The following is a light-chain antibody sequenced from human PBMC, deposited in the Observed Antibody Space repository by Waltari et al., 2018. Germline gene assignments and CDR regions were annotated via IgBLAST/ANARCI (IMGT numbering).Light chain of an antibody. CDR3: SSFAGTSTLV. J-gene: IGLJ2*01. Sequence: QSALTQPPSASGSPGQSVTISCTGTSSDIGGYNYVSWYQQYPGKAPKRMIYEVTERPSGVPDRFAASKSGNTASLTVSGLQAEDEADYYCSSFAGTSTLVFGGGTKLTVL. CDR1: SSDIGGYNY. V-gene: IGLV2-8*01. CDR2: EVT.